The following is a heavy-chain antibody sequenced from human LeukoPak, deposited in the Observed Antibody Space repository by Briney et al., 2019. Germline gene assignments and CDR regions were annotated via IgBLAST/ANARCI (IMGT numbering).Heavy chain of an antibody. V-gene: IGHV3-53*01. D-gene: IGHD4-23*01. Sequence: GGSLRLSCAASGFTVSSNYMSWVRQAPGKGLEWVSVIYSGGSTYYADSVKGRFTISRDNSKNTLYLQMNSLRAEDTAVYYCARDNGGNADAFDIWGQGTMVTVSS. CDR3: ARDNGGNADAFDI. J-gene: IGHJ3*02. CDR1: GFTVSSNY. CDR2: IYSGGST.